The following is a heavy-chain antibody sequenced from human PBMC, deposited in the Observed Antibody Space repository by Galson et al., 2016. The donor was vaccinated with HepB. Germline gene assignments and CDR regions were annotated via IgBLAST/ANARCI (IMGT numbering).Heavy chain of an antibody. V-gene: IGHV5-51*01. CDR1: GYHFATYW. J-gene: IGHJ3*02. Sequence: SGAEVKKPGEPLKISCKGSGYHFATYWIGWVRQMPGSGLEWMGIIYPDDSDTRYSPSFQGQVTISADKSISTACLQWTSLKASDTAMYYCARLRGCDAFEIWGQGTMVTVS. CDR3: ARLRGCDAFEI. D-gene: IGHD3-16*01. CDR2: IYPDDSDT.